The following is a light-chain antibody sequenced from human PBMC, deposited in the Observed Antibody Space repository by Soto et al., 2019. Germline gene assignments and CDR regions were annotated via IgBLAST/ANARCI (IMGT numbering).Light chain of an antibody. J-gene: IGKJ1*01. CDR2: GAS. V-gene: IGKV3-20*01. CDR1: QSVSSSY. Sequence: EIVLTQSPGTLSLSPGERATLSCRASQSVSSSYLAWYQQKPGQAPRLLIYGASSRATGIPDRFSGSGSGTDFTLIISRLEPEDFAVYYCKQYGSSPQTFGQGTKVDIK. CDR3: KQYGSSPQT.